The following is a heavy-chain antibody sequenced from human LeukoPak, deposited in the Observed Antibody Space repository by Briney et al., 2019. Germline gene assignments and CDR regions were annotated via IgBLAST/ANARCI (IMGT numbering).Heavy chain of an antibody. CDR1: GYSVINDNSI. J-gene: IGHJ1*01. CDR2: FHPSGTT. V-gene: IGHV4-31*02. D-gene: IGHD5-24*01. CDR3: TKGADDYKTGY. Sequence: SQTLSLICSVSGYSVINDNSIWSWIRQHPEKGLEWIGHFHPSGTTYYNPSLRSRLTISIDTSNDHFSLEMTSMTAADTAVYYCTKGADDYKTGYWGQGTLVTVSS.